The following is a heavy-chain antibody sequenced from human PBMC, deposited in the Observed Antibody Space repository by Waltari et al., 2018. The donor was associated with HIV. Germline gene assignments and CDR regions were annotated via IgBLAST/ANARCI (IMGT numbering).Heavy chain of an antibody. CDR1: GFTVNSNY. D-gene: IGHD3-22*01. J-gene: IGHJ3*01. CDR3: ARDRPNYYDSSGYSSVFDV. Sequence: QLVESGGGLIQPGGSLRLSCAASGFTVNSNYVNWVRQAPGKGLELGSVIYSGGSTYYADAVKGRFTISRDNSKNTIYLQMNSLRAEDTAVYYCARDRPNYYDSSGYSSVFDVWGQGTMVTVSS. V-gene: IGHV3-53*01. CDR2: IYSGGST.